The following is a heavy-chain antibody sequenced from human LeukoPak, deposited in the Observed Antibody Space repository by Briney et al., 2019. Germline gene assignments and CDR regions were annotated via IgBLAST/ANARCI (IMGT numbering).Heavy chain of an antibody. Sequence: GSVKVSCKASGYTFTGYYMHWVRQAPGQGLEWMGIINPSDDNTSYAQKFQGRVTMTRDMSTSTVYMELSSLRSEDTAVYYCAREPSSRTTVTTSGILYYYYYMDVWGKGTTVTVSS. CDR2: INPSDDNT. CDR3: AREPSSRTTVTTSGILYYYYYMDV. D-gene: IGHD4-17*01. J-gene: IGHJ6*03. V-gene: IGHV1-46*01. CDR1: GYTFTGYY.